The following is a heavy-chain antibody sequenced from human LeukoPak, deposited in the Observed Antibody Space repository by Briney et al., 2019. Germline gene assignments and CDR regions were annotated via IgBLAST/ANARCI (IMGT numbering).Heavy chain of an antibody. V-gene: IGHV3-33*06. CDR3: AKDAGLVRGIIGYYYYYMDV. CDR2: IWYDGSSE. Sequence: GGSLRLSCAASGFTFSKYGMHWVRQAPGKGLEWVALIWYDGSSEYYADSVKGRFTISRGNSKNTLYLQMNSLRAEDTAVYYCAKDAGLVRGIIGYYYYYMDVWGKGTTVTVSS. CDR1: GFTFSKYG. J-gene: IGHJ6*03. D-gene: IGHD3-10*01.